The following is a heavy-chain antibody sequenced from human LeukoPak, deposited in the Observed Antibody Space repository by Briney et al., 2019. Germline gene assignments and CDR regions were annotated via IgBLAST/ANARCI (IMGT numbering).Heavy chain of an antibody. V-gene: IGHV3-9*03. Sequence: GKSLRLSCAASGFTFDDYAMHWVRQAPGKGLEWVSGSSWNSGSIGYADSVKGRFTISRDNAKNSLYLKMNSLSTEDMALYYCAKDLGRSTSWYFDYWGQGTLVTVSS. D-gene: IGHD2-2*01. CDR3: AKDLGRSTSWYFDY. J-gene: IGHJ4*02. CDR1: GFTFDDYA. CDR2: SSWNSGSI.